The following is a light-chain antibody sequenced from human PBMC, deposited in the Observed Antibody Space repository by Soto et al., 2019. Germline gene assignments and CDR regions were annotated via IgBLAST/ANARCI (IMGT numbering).Light chain of an antibody. CDR3: QQSYTTPRT. CDR1: QSISSY. J-gene: IGKJ1*01. CDR2: AAS. V-gene: IGKV1-39*01. Sequence: DIQMTQSPSSLSASVGGRVTITCRASQSISSYLNWYQQKPGKAPNLLIYAASSLQSGVPSRFSGSGSGTDFTLTISSLQPEDFATYYCQQSYTTPRTFGQGTKVEIK.